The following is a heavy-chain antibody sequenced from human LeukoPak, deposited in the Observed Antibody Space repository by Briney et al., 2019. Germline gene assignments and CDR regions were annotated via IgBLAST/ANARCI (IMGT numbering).Heavy chain of an antibody. CDR3: AKDSYYDILTGYSRWDY. Sequence: GGSLRLSCAASGFTLTTYGMSWVRQAPGKGLEWVSAISRSGGSTYYADSVKGRFTISRGNSKNTLYLQMNSLRAEDTAVYYCAKDSYYDILTGYSRWDYWGQGTLVTVSS. CDR2: ISRSGGST. V-gene: IGHV3-23*01. J-gene: IGHJ4*02. D-gene: IGHD3-9*01. CDR1: GFTLTTYG.